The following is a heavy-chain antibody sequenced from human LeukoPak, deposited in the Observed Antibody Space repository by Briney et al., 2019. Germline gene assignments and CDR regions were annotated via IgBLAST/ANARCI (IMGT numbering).Heavy chain of an antibody. J-gene: IGHJ6*03. CDR1: GGSISSYY. Sequence: SETLSLTCTVSGGSISSYYWSWIRQPPGKGLEWIGYIYYSGSTNYNPSLKSRVTISVDTSKNQFSMKVSSVTAADTAVYYCARAYSSSVGFYYYSYMDVWGKGTTVTVSS. V-gene: IGHV4-59*01. CDR2: IYYSGST. D-gene: IGHD6-13*01. CDR3: ARAYSSSVGFYYYSYMDV.